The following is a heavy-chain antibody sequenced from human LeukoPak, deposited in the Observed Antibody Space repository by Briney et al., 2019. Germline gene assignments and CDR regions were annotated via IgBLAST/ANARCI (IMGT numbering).Heavy chain of an antibody. J-gene: IGHJ4*02. D-gene: IGHD6-13*01. Sequence: GASVKVSCKASGYTFTAYYMHWVRQAPGQGLEWMGWINPNSGGTNCSQRFQGRVTMTRDTSISTAHMELRRLRSDDTAVYYCAIARVAAAGGAGPSGYWGQGTLVTVSS. CDR3: AIARVAAAGGAGPSGY. CDR1: GYTFTAYY. CDR2: INPNSGGT. V-gene: IGHV1-2*02.